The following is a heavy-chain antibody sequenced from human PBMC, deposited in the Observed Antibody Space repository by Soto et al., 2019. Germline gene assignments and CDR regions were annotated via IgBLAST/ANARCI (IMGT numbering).Heavy chain of an antibody. CDR2: LDNDGTNT. V-gene: IGHV3-74*01. Sequence: EVQLVESGGGLVQPGGSLRLSCAASGFTFSTYWMHWVRPAPGKGLVWVSRLDNDGTNTRYADSVKGRFTVSRDNGKNTVYLQMDSLRAEDTAVYYCARDGGTYFDYWGQGTLVTVSS. J-gene: IGHJ4*02. CDR1: GFTFSTYW. D-gene: IGHD3-16*01. CDR3: ARDGGTYFDY.